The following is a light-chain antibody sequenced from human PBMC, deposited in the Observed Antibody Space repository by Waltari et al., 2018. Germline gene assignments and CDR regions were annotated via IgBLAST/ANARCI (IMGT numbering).Light chain of an antibody. J-gene: IGKJ1*01. CDR2: KAS. V-gene: IGKV1-5*03. Sequence: DIQMTQSPSTLSASVGDRVTITCRASQSISSWLAWYQPKPGKAPKLLIYKASSLESGVPSRFSGSGSGTEFTLTISSLQPDDFATYYCQQYNSYPETFGQGTKVEIK. CDR3: QQYNSYPET. CDR1: QSISSW.